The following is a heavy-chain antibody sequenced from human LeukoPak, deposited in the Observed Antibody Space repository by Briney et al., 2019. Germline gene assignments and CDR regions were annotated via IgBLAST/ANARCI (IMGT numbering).Heavy chain of an antibody. J-gene: IGHJ5*02. Sequence: ASVKVSCKASGYTFTGYYIHWVRQAPGQGLEWMGWINPNSGGTKYQGRVTMTRDTSISTAYMGLSRLRSDDTAVYYCAKGRVVAGTKSLTYNWFDPWGQGTLVTVSS. CDR2: INPNSGGT. D-gene: IGHD6-19*01. CDR3: AKGRVVAGTKSLTYNWFDP. CDR1: GYTFTGYY. V-gene: IGHV1-2*02.